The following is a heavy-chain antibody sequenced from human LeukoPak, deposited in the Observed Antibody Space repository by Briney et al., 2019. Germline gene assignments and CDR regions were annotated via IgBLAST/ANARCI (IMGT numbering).Heavy chain of an antibody. CDR2: ISSSGRTI. V-gene: IGHV3-48*03. Sequence: GGSLRLSCAASEFTFSSYEMNWVRQAPGKGLEWVSYISSSGRTIYYADSVKGRFTISRDNAKNSLYLQMNILRAEDTAVYYCARDSDSSGSFDYWGQGTLVTVSS. D-gene: IGHD3-22*01. J-gene: IGHJ4*02. CDR3: ARDSDSSGSFDY. CDR1: EFTFSSYE.